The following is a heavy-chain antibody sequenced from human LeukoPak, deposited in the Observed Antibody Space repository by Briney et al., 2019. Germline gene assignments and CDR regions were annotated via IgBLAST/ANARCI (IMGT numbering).Heavy chain of an antibody. D-gene: IGHD2-15*01. V-gene: IGHV4-30-4*08. CDR2: IYYSGST. CDR1: GGSISSGDYY. CDR3: AGIPQPYCSGGSCYYYYYMDV. Sequence: SQTLSLTCTVSGGSISSGDYYWSWIRQPPGKGLEWIGYIYYSGSTYYNPSLKSRVTISVDTSKTQFSLKLSSVTAADTAVYYCAGIPQPYCSGGSCYYYYYMDVWGKGTTVTVSS. J-gene: IGHJ6*03.